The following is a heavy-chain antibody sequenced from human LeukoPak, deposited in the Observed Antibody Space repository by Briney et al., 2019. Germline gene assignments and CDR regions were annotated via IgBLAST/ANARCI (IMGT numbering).Heavy chain of an antibody. V-gene: IGHV3-30*04. Sequence: GGSLRLSCAASGFTFSTYAMNWVLQAPGKGLEWVAVISDDGRHNYYADSVKGRFTISRDNSKNTLYLQMNSLRAEDTAVYYCAKDPLLWFGELFPIDAFDIWGQGTMVTVSS. CDR3: AKDPLLWFGELFPIDAFDI. D-gene: IGHD3-10*01. CDR2: ISDDGRHN. J-gene: IGHJ3*02. CDR1: GFTFSTYA.